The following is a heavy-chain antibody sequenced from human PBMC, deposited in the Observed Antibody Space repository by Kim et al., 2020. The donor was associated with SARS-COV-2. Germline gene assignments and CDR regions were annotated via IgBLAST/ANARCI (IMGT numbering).Heavy chain of an antibody. V-gene: IGHV3-7*01. J-gene: IGHJ4*02. CDR1: GFTFSSYW. Sequence: GGSLRLSCAASGFTFSSYWMSWVRQAPGKGLEWVANIKQDGSEKYYVDSVKGRFTISRDNAKNSLYLQMNSLRAEDTAVYYCAREGDYVSSPNDYWGQGTLVTVSS. CDR2: IKQDGSEK. CDR3: AREGDYVSSPNDY. D-gene: IGHD4-17*01.